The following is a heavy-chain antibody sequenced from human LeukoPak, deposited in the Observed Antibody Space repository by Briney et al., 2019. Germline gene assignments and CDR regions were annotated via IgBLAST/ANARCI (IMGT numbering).Heavy chain of an antibody. V-gene: IGHV1-8*01. CDR1: GYTFTSYD. CDR3: ATNLLWFGELLS. Sequence: ASVKVSCKASGYTFTSYDINWVRQATGQGLEWMGWMNPNSGNTGYAQKFQGRVTMTRNTSISTAYMELSSLRSEDTAVYYCATNLLWFGELLSWGQGTLVTVSS. CDR2: MNPNSGNT. J-gene: IGHJ5*02. D-gene: IGHD3-10*01.